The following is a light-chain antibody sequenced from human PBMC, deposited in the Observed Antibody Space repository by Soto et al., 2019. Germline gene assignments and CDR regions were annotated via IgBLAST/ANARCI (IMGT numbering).Light chain of an antibody. CDR2: KAS. V-gene: IGKV1-5*03. Sequence: DIQMTQSPSTLSGSVGDRVTITFRASQTISSWLAWYQQKPGKAPKLLIYKASTLKSGVPSRFSGSGSGTECTLTISSLQPEDVATYYCQQSYSTPLTLCQGTKVDIK. CDR3: QQSYSTPLT. J-gene: IGKJ1*01. CDR1: QTISSW.